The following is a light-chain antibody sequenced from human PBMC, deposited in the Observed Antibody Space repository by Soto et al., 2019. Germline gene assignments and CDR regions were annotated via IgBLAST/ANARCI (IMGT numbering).Light chain of an antibody. CDR2: DVS. J-gene: IGLJ3*02. CDR3: AAWDDSLSGRG. V-gene: IGLV2-11*01. CDR1: RSDVGGYNY. Sequence: QSALTQPRSVSGSPGQSVTISCTGTRSDVGGYNYVSWFQQHPDKAPKLIIYDVSKRPSGVPDRFSGSKSGNTASLTISGLRSEDEADYYCAAWDDSLSGRGFGGGTKLTVL.